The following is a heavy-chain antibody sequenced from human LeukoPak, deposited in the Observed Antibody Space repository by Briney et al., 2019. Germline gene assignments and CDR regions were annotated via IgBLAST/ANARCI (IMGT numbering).Heavy chain of an antibody. D-gene: IGHD1-1*01. CDR1: GFTFSSYA. J-gene: IGHJ6*02. CDR2: ISGSGGST. CDR3: ATRERGDYYGMDV. V-gene: IGHV3-23*01. Sequence: GGSLRLSCAASGFTFSSYAMSWVRQAPGKGLEWVSAISGSGGSTYYADSVKGRFTISRDNAKNSLYLQMNSLRAEDTAVYYCATRERGDYYGMDVWGQGTTVTVSS.